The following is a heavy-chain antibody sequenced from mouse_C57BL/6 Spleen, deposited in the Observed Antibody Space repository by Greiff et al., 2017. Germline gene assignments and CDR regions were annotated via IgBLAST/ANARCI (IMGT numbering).Heavy chain of an antibody. Sequence: EVKLMESGEGLVKPGGSLKLSCAASGFTFSSYAMSWVRQTPEQRLEWVAYISSGGDYIYYADTVKGRFTISRDNARNTLYLQMSSLKSEDTAMYYCTRPLGSYWYFDVWGTGTTVTVSS. V-gene: IGHV5-9-1*02. CDR3: TRPLGSYWYFDV. CDR1: GFTFSSYA. CDR2: ISSGGDYI. D-gene: IGHD4-1*01. J-gene: IGHJ1*03.